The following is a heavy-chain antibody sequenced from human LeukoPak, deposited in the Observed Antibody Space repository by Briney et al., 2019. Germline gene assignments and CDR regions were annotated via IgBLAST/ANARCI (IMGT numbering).Heavy chain of an antibody. J-gene: IGHJ6*03. CDR1: GASISSHY. V-gene: IGHV4-59*11. Sequence: SETLSLTCAVSGASISSHYWSWIRQPPGKGLEWIGYTSGSISDNPSLKSRVAVSVDPSQNQVSLSLTSVTAADTTVYYCARVLAIFGLDTTDFYMDVWGKGTTVTVSS. D-gene: IGHD3/OR15-3a*01. CDR3: ARVLAIFGLDTTDFYMDV. CDR2: TSGSI.